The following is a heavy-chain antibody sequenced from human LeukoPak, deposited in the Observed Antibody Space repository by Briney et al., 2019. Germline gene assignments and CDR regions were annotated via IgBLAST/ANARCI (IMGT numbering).Heavy chain of an antibody. D-gene: IGHD2-8*01. CDR2: IYPGDSDT. Sequence: GESLKTSCKGSGYRFTNYWIGWVRQMPGEGLEWMAIIYPGDSDTIYSPSFQGQVTISADKSISTAYLQWSSLKASDAAMYYCARRGVYVTSPFDYWGQGTLVTVSS. CDR3: ARRGVYVTSPFDY. V-gene: IGHV5-51*01. J-gene: IGHJ4*02. CDR1: GYRFTNYW.